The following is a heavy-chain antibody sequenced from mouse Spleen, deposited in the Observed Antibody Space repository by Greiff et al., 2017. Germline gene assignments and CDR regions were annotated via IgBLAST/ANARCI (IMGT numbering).Heavy chain of an antibody. D-gene: IGHD2-1*01. V-gene: IGHV3-6*01. J-gene: IGHJ2*01. CDR2: ISYDGSN. CDR1: GYSITSGYY. Sequence: EVQLQQSGPGLVKPSQSLSLTCSVPGYSITSGYYWNWIRQFPGNKLEWMGYISYDGSNNYNPSLKNRISITRDTSKNQFFLKLNSVTTEDTATYYCAREYYGNCFDYWGQGTTLTVSS. CDR3: AREYYGNCFDY.